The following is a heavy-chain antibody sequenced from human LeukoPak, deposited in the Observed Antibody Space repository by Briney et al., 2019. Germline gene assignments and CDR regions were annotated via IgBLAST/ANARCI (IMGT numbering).Heavy chain of an antibody. CDR2: FDPEDGET. D-gene: IGHD2-15*01. CDR1: GYTLTELS. J-gene: IGHJ6*02. V-gene: IGHV1-24*01. Sequence: ASVKVSCKVSGYTLTELSMHWVRQAPGKGLEWMGGFDPEDGETIYAQKFQGRVTMTEDTSTDTAYMELSSLRSEDTAVYYCATWRCSGGSCYSLPYYYGMDVWGQGTTVTVPS. CDR3: ATWRCSGGSCYSLPYYYGMDV.